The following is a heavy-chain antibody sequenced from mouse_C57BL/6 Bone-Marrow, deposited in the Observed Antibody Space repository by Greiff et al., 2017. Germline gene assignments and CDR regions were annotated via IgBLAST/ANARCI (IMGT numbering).Heavy chain of an antibody. V-gene: IGHV10-1*01. Sequence: EVMLVESGGGFVQPKGSLKLSCAASGFSFNTYAMNWVRQAPGKGLEWVARIRSKSNNYATYYADTVKDRFTISRDDSESMLYLQMNNLKTEDTAMYYCVSPSWFAYWGQGTLVTVSA. CDR2: IRSKSNNYAT. CDR3: VSPSWFAY. J-gene: IGHJ3*01. CDR1: GFSFNTYA.